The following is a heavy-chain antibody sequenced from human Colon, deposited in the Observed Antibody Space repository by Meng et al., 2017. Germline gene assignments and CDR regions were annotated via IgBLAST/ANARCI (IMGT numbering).Heavy chain of an antibody. CDR1: GFTFSNYW. J-gene: IGHJ4*02. CDR3: ARSIFPYAFDY. CDR2: IDSDGSTT. V-gene: IGHV3-74*01. D-gene: IGHD2-2*01. Sequence: GGSLRPSCPASGFTFSNYWMHWVRQAPGKGLVWVSHIDSDGSTTTYADSVKGRFTISRDNAKNTLYLKMNSLRVEDTAVYYCARSIFPYAFDYWGQGMLVTVSS.